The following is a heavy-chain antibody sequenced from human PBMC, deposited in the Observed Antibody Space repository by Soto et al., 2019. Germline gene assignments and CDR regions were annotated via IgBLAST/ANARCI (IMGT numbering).Heavy chain of an antibody. CDR1: ESTFSSYE. Sequence: GGSLRLSCVASESTFSSYEMNWVRQAPGKGLEWVSYISSSGTTIYYTDSVKGRFTISRDNAKKSLYLQMNSLRAEDTAVYYCVRFGGAAAGPGDYWGKGTLVTVSS. CDR3: VRFGGAAAGPGDY. D-gene: IGHD6-13*01. CDR2: ISSSGTTI. V-gene: IGHV3-48*03. J-gene: IGHJ4*02.